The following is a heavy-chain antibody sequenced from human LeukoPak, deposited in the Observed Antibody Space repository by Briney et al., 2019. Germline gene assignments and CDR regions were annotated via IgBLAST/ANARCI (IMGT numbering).Heavy chain of an antibody. J-gene: IGHJ6*03. D-gene: IGHD1-26*01. CDR3: AREEQELVRDYYYYMDV. CDR1: GFTFSSYE. CDR2: ISSSGSTI. V-gene: IGHV3-48*03. Sequence: GGSLRLSCAASGFTFSSYEMNWVRQAPGKGLEWVSYISSSGSTIYYADSVKGRFTISRDNAKNSLYLQMNSLRAEDTAVYYCAREEQELVRDYYYYMDVWGKGTTVTVSS.